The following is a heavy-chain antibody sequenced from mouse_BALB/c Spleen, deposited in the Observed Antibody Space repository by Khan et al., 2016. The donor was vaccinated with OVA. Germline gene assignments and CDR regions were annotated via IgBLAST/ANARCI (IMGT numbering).Heavy chain of an antibody. V-gene: IGHV5-9-3*01. D-gene: IGHD1-1*01. CDR2: ISSGGNYT. CDR1: GFTFSSYA. CDR3: ARPPITTVVATSYWFFDV. Sequence: EVQLVESGGGLVQPGGPLKLSCAASGFTFSSYAMSWVRQTPEKRLEWVATISSGGNYTYYPDSVKGRFTISRDNAKNTLYLQMSSLRSEDTAMYYCARPPITTVVATSYWFFDVWGAGTTVTVSS. J-gene: IGHJ1*01.